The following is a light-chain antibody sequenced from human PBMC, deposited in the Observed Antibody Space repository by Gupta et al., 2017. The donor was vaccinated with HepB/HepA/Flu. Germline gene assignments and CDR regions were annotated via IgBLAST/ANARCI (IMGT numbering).Light chain of an antibody. J-gene: IGKJ4*01. CDR1: QSGGSN. CDR3: QHYNNWPPLT. V-gene: IGKV3-15*01. Sequence: VMTQSPATLSVSPGDRATLSCGASQSGGSNLAWYQQKPGQAPRVLIYGASTRATGIPARLSGRGAGTDFTLTISSLQFEDFAVYYCQHYNNWPPLTFGGGTQVEIK. CDR2: GAS.